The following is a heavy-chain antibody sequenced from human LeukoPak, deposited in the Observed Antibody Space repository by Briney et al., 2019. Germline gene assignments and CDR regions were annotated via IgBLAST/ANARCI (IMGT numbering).Heavy chain of an antibody. D-gene: IGHD2-2*02. CDR3: ARVTRYCSSTSCYNSFDP. J-gene: IGHJ5*02. Sequence: SETLSLTCTVSGGSISSGGYYWSWLRQHPGKGLEWIGYIYYSGSTYYNPSLKSRVTISVDTSKNQFSLKLSSVTAADTAVYYCARVTRYCSSTSCYNSFDPWGQGTLVTVSS. V-gene: IGHV4-31*03. CDR2: IYYSGST. CDR1: GGSISSGGYY.